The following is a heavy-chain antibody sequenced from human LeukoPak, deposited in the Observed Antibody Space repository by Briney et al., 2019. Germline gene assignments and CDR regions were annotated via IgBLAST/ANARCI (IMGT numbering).Heavy chain of an antibody. D-gene: IGHD1-26*01. Sequence: SETLSLTCTVSGGSISSGSYYWSWIRQPAGKGLEWIGRIYTSGSTNYNPSLKSRVTISVDTSKNQFSLKLSAVTAADTAVHYCARVKYGSYPDYWGPGTLVTVSS. CDR3: ARVKYGSYPDY. J-gene: IGHJ4*02. CDR1: GGSISSGSYY. CDR2: IYTSGST. V-gene: IGHV4-61*02.